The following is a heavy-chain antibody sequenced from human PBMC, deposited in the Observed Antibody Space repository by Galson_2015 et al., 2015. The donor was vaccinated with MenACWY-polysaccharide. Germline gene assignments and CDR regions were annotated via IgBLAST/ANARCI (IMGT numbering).Heavy chain of an antibody. CDR3: VGELYQAPFGWFDP. Sequence: SETLSLTCTVSGVSMTSYYWGWIRQPPGKGLEWIGYMHPSGRGNYNPSLRSRATVSVDTSKMQFALRVNSVTAEDTAVYYCVGELYQAPFGWFDPWGQGTQVIVSS. J-gene: IGHJ5*02. V-gene: IGHV4-59*03. D-gene: IGHD2-8*01. CDR2: MHPSGRG. CDR1: GVSMTSYY.